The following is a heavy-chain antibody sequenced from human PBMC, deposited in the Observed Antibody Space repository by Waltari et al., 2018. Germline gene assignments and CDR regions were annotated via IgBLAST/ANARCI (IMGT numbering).Heavy chain of an antibody. CDR3: ARGSLYCSSTSCYTGYYYYGMDV. Sequence: QVQLQQWGAGLLKPSETLSLTCAVYGGSFSGYYWSWIRQPPGKGLEWIGEINHSGSTNYNPSLKSRVTISVDTSKNQFSLKLSSVTAADTAVYYCARGSLYCSSTSCYTGYYYYGMDVWGQGTTVIVSS. CDR1: GGSFSGYY. V-gene: IGHV4-34*01. J-gene: IGHJ6*02. CDR2: INHSGST. D-gene: IGHD2-2*02.